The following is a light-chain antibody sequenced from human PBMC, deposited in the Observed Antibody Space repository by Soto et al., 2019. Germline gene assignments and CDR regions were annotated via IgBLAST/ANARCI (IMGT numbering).Light chain of an antibody. CDR2: DTS. J-gene: IGKJ1*01. CDR1: QSVSSK. Sequence: EMVMTQSPATLSVSPGERATLSCRASQSVSSKLAWYQQKPGQAPRLLIYDTSTRATGIPARFSGSGSGTEFTLTISSLQSEDFAVYYCQQYNNWPTWTFGQGTKVDIK. CDR3: QQYNNWPTWT. V-gene: IGKV3-15*01.